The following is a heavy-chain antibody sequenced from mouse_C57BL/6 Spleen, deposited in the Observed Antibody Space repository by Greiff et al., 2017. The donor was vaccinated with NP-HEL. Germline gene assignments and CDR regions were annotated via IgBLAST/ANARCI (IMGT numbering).Heavy chain of an antibody. Sequence: EVQLLQSEAGLVQPGSSMKLSCTASGFTFSDYYMDWVSQVPEQGLEWVAYINSDGSSTYYMDSLKSRFIISRDNAKNSLYLQMSSLKSEDTATYYGAREGGPYFDVGGTGTTVTVSS. V-gene: IGHV5-16*01. J-gene: IGHJ1*03. CDR1: GFTFSDYY. CDR3: AREGGPYFDV. CDR2: INSDGSST.